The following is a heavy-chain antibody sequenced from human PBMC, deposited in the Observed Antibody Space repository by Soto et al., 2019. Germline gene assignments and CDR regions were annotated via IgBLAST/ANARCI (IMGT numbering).Heavy chain of an antibody. CDR1: GFSFGGYA. J-gene: IGHJ6*02. CDR3: AKWGGYYAYYSEMDV. Sequence: LRLSCAGYGFSFGGYAMSWVRQAPGKGLERISGVSGGGTSTYYAGSVKGRFTISRDSSVVYLQMNSLRADDTAVYYCAKWGGYYAYYSEMDVWGRGTTVTVSS. CDR2: VSGGGTST. D-gene: IGHD1-26*01. V-gene: IGHV3-23*01.